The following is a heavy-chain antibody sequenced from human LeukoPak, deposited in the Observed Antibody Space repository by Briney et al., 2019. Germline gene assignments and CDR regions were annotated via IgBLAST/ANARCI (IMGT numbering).Heavy chain of an antibody. CDR1: GGTFSSYA. D-gene: IGHD2-15*01. Sequence: ASVKVSCKASGGTFSSYAISWVRQAPGQGLEWMGGIIPIFGTANYAQKVQGRVTITADESTSTAYMELSSLRSEDTAVYYCARACGGGSCRRNWFDPWGQGTLVTVSS. CDR3: ARACGGGSCRRNWFDP. J-gene: IGHJ5*02. V-gene: IGHV1-69*13. CDR2: IIPIFGTA.